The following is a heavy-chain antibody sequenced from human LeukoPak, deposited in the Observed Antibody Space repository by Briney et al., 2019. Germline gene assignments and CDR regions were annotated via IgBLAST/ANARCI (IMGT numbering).Heavy chain of an antibody. CDR3: ARGPWSNYRPFSPLDNWFDP. J-gene: IGHJ5*02. CDR2: MNPNSGNT. D-gene: IGHD4-11*01. V-gene: IGHV1-8*03. Sequence: ASVKVSCKASGYTFTSYDINWVRQATGQGLEWMGWMNPNSGNTGYAQKFQGRVTITRNTSISTAYMELSSLRSEDTAVYYCARGPWSNYRPFSPLDNWFDPWGQGTLVTVSS. CDR1: GYTFTSYD.